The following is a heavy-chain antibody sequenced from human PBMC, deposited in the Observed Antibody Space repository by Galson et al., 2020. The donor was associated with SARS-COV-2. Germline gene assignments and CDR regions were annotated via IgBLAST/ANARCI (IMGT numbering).Heavy chain of an antibody. CDR1: RGLIDSTSYY. D-gene: IGHD5-12*01. CDR2: IYFNGRT. V-gene: IGHV4-39*07. CDR3: ARKTSTYDV. Sequence: ASETLSITCIVSRGLIDSTSYYWGWIRQPPGKGLEWIGSIYFNGRTFYNPSLMTRVSMSIDTSRNQFSLRLTTVTAADTALYFCARKTSTYDVWGPGAQVTVS. J-gene: IGHJ4*01.